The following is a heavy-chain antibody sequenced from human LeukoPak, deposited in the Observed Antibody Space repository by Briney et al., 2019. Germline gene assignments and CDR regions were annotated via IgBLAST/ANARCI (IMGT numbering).Heavy chain of an antibody. D-gene: IGHD3-9*01. CDR2: ISGSGGST. J-gene: IGHJ5*02. CDR3: AKESYDILTGLNNWFDP. V-gene: IGHV3-23*01. CDR1: GFTFSSYA. Sequence: GGSLRLSCAASGFTFSSYAMSWVRQAPGKGLEWVSYISGSGGSTYYADSVKGRFTISRDNSKNTLYLQMNSLRAEDTAVYYCAKESYDILTGLNNWFDPWGQGTLVTVSS.